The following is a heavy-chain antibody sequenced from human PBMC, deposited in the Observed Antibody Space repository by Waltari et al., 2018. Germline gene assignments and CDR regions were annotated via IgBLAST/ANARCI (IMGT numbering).Heavy chain of an antibody. V-gene: IGHV3-9*01. CDR3: AKDSNYYGSGSYYNDAFDI. CDR1: GFTFDDDA. Sequence: EVQLVESGGGLVQPGRSLRLSCAASGFTFDDDAMHWVRPAPGKGREWVSGISWNSGSIGYADSVKGRFTISRDNAKNSLYLQMNSLRAEDTALYYCAKDSNYYGSGSYYNDAFDIWGQGTMVTVSS. D-gene: IGHD3-10*01. J-gene: IGHJ3*02. CDR2: ISWNSGSI.